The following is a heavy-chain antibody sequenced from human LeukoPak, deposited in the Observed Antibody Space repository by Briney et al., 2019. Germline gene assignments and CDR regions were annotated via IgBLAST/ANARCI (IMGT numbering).Heavy chain of an antibody. Sequence: GGSLRLSCAASGFTFSGYWMHWVRQAPGKGLVWVSRINSDGSSTSYADSVKGRFTISRDNAKNTLYLQMNSLRAVDTAEYYCARRIQGVGPYYFDYWGQGTLVTLSS. CDR1: GFTFSGYW. V-gene: IGHV3-74*01. CDR3: ARRIQGVGPYYFDY. CDR2: INSDGSST. J-gene: IGHJ4*02. D-gene: IGHD1-26*01.